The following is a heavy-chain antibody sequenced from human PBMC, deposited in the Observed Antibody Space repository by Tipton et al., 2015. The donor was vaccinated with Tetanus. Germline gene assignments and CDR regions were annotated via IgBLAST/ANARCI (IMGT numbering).Heavy chain of an antibody. CDR1: DFTFSSYW. J-gene: IGHJ6*02. Sequence: SLRLSCAASDFTFSSYWMYWVRQGPGKGLVWVSDINIDGSRTNYADSVKGRFTISRDNAKNTLYLQMNSLRAEDTAVYYCAGDRRRDSSSSSLGCCGMDVWGQGTTVTVSS. CDR3: AGDRRRDSSSSSLGCCGMDV. CDR2: INIDGSRT. D-gene: IGHD6-6*01. V-gene: IGHV3-74*01.